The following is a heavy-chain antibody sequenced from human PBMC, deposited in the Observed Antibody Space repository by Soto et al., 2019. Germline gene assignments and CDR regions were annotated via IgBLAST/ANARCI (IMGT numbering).Heavy chain of an antibody. CDR3: ARDRKPYCAGDCYSYYFDY. D-gene: IGHD2-21*02. CDR2: INTANGNT. Sequence: QVQLVQSGAEVKKPGASVKVSCKASGYTFTTYGISWVRQAPGQGLEWMGWINTANGNTNFAQNFQARVTMTTDTSTTTAYMELRSLRSDDTAVYYCARDRKPYCAGDCYSYYFDYWGQGSLVTVSS. V-gene: IGHV1-18*01. J-gene: IGHJ4*02. CDR1: GYTFTTYG.